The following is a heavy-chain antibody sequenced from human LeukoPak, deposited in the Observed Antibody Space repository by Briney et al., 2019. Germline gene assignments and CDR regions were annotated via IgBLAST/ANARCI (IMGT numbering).Heavy chain of an antibody. J-gene: IGHJ6*03. CDR3: AGHTVTYYYYYMDV. D-gene: IGHD4-17*01. Sequence: PGGSLRLSCAASGFTFSSYWMSWVRQAPGKGLEWVANIKQDGSEKYYVDSVKGRFTISRDNAKNSLYLQMNSLRAEDTAVYYCAGHTVTYYYYYMDVWGKGTTVTVSS. CDR2: IKQDGSEK. CDR1: GFTFSSYW. V-gene: IGHV3-7*01.